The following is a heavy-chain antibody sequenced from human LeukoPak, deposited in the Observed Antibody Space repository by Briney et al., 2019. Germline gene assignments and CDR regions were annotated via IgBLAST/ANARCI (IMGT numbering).Heavy chain of an antibody. J-gene: IGHJ4*02. CDR3: ARGVAYSSSPCDY. CDR1: GFTFSSYS. CDR2: ISSGGGTM. Sequence: GGSLRLSCSASGFTFSSYSMNWVRQAPGKGLEWVSYISSGGGTMYYANSVKGRFTISRDNAKNSLYLQLNSLRDEDTALYYCARGVAYSSSPCDYWGQGTLVTVSS. D-gene: IGHD6-13*01. V-gene: IGHV3-48*02.